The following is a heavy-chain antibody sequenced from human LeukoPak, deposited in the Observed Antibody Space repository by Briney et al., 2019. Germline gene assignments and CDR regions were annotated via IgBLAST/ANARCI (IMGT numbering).Heavy chain of an antibody. J-gene: IGHJ6*03. CDR1: GYTFTSYD. CDR3: ARAIVGATLTLYYYYMDV. Sequence: ASVKVSCKASGYTFTSYDINWVRQATGQGLEWMGWMNPNSGNTGYAQKFQGRVTITRNTSISTAYMELSSLRSEDTAVYYCARAIVGATLTLYYYYMDVWGKGTTVTVSS. D-gene: IGHD1-26*01. CDR2: MNPNSGNT. V-gene: IGHV1-8*03.